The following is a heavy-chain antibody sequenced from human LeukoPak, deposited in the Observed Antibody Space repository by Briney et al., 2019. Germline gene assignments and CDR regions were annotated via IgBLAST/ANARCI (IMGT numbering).Heavy chain of an antibody. CDR3: AKDLGVAARPLYYFDY. Sequence: PGGSLRLSCAASGFTFSSYAMSWVRQAPGKGLEWVSAISGSGGSTYYADSVKGRFTISRDNSKNTLYLQMNSLRAEDTAVYYCAKDLGVAARPLYYFDYWGQGTLVTVSS. CDR2: ISGSGGST. CDR1: GFTFSSYA. V-gene: IGHV3-23*01. D-gene: IGHD6-6*01. J-gene: IGHJ4*02.